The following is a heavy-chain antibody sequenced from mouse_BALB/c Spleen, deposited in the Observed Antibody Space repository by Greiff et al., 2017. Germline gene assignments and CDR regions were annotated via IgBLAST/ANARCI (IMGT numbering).Heavy chain of an antibody. CDR2: IDPANGNT. J-gene: IGHJ3*01. CDR1: GFNIKDTY. V-gene: IGHV14-3*02. Sequence: VHVKQSGAELVKPGASVKLSCTASGFNIKDTYMHWVKQRPEQGLEWIGRIDPANGNTKYDPKFQGKATITADTSSNTAYLQLSSLTSEDTAVYYCARVWFAYWGQGTLVTVSA. CDR3: ARVWFAY.